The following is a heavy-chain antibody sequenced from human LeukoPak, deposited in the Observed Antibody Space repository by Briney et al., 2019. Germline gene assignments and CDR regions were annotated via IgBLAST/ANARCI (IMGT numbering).Heavy chain of an antibody. CDR2: IFYSGST. CDR3: ARDSTMVRGVSGMDV. Sequence: SETLSLTCTVSGGSISSGGYYWSWVRQHPGKGLEWIGYIFYSGSTYYNPSLKSRVTISVDTFKNQFSLKLSSVTAADTAVYYCARDSTMVRGVSGMDVWGQGTTVTVSS. J-gene: IGHJ6*02. CDR1: GGSISSGGYY. V-gene: IGHV4-31*03. D-gene: IGHD3-10*01.